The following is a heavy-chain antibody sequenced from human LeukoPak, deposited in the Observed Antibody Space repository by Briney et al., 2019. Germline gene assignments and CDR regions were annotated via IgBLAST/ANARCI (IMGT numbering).Heavy chain of an antibody. CDR3: AQGFSGSWYHY. CDR2: ISLNGETT. D-gene: IGHD2-15*01. J-gene: IGHJ4*02. Sequence: PGGSLRLSSAVSGFSVSSFGMSWVRQAPGKGLEWISAISLNGETTWYADSVKGRFTISRDNSKNTLYLQLTSLRAEDTAVYYCAQGFSGSWYHYWGQESLVSVSS. V-gene: IGHV3-23*01. CDR1: GFSVSSFG.